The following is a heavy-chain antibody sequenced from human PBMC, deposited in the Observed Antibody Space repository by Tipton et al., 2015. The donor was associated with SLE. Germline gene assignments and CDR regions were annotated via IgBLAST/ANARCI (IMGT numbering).Heavy chain of an antibody. J-gene: IGHJ4*02. D-gene: IGHD4-17*01. CDR3: ARVVPTVTGADY. V-gene: IGHV3-48*01. CDR2: INSAGSVV. Sequence: GSLRLSCTTSGFTFSSYPMIWVRQAPGKGLESVSYINSAGSVVHYADSVKGRFTISRDNAENSLSLQRSSLRAEDTALYYCARVVPTVTGADYWGQGTRVTVSS. CDR1: GFTFSSYP.